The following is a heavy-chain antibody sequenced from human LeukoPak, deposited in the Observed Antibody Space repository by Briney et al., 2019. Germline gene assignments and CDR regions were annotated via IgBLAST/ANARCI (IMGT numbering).Heavy chain of an antibody. CDR1: GGSISSSSYY. V-gene: IGHV4-39*01. CDR2: IYYSGST. Sequence: SETLSLTCTVSGGSISSSSYYWGWIRQPPGKGLGWIGSIYYSGSTYYNPSLKSRVTISVDTSKNQFSLKLSSVTAADTAVYYCARGVDYYGVWGQGTLVTVSS. CDR3: ARGVDYYGV. J-gene: IGHJ4*02. D-gene: IGHD3-10*01.